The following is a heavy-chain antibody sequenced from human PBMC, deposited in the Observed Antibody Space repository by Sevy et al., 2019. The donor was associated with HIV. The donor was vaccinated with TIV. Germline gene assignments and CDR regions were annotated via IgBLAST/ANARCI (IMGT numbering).Heavy chain of an antibody. D-gene: IGHD3-22*01. CDR2: ISSSSSYI. Sequence: GGSLRLSCAASGFTLSSDSMNWVRQAPGKGLEWVSSISSSSSYIYYADSVKGRFTISRDNAKNSLYLQMNSLRAEDTALYYCARVGQNYYDSSGYYYPSFWDYWGQGTLVTVSS. CDR3: ARVGQNYYDSSGYYYPSFWDY. V-gene: IGHV3-21*01. J-gene: IGHJ4*02. CDR1: GFTLSSDS.